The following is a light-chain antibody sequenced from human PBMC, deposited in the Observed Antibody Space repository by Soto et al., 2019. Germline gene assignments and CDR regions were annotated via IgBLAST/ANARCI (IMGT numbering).Light chain of an antibody. J-gene: IGKJ1*01. CDR3: HHYDSLPGA. CDR1: QSVSSTY. V-gene: IGKV3-20*01. CDR2: GAS. Sequence: EIVLTQSPGTLSLSPGERATLSCRASQSVSSTYLAWYQQRPGQAPRLLIYGASSRAIGIPDRFSGSGSGTDFTLTISRLEPEDFAVYYCHHYDSLPGAFGQGTKVEIK.